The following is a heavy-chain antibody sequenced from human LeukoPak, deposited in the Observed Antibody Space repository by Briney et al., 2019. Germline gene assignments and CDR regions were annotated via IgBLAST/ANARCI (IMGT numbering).Heavy chain of an antibody. Sequence: GGSQRLSCAASGFTFSSYGMHWVRQAPGKGLEWVAVISYDGSNKYYADSVKGRFTISRDNSKNTLYLQMNSLRAEDTAVYYCAKAGIAVAGLFDYWGQGTLVTVSS. V-gene: IGHV3-30*18. J-gene: IGHJ4*02. CDR2: ISYDGSNK. D-gene: IGHD6-19*01. CDR3: AKAGIAVAGLFDY. CDR1: GFTFSSYG.